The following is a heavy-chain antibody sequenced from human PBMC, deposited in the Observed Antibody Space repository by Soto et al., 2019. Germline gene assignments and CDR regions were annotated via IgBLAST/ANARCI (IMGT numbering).Heavy chain of an antibody. D-gene: IGHD4-17*01. Sequence: QVQLVESGGGVVQPGRSLRLSCAASGFTFSSYAMHWVRQAPGKGLEWVAVISYDGSNKYYADSVKGRFTISRDNSKNTLYLQMNSLRAEDTAVYYCARFRYGAYFDYWGQGTLVTVSS. CDR2: ISYDGSNK. J-gene: IGHJ4*02. CDR3: ARFRYGAYFDY. V-gene: IGHV3-30-3*01. CDR1: GFTFSSYA.